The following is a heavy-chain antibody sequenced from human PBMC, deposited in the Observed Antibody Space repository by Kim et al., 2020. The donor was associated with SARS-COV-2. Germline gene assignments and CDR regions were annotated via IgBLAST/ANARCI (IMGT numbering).Heavy chain of an antibody. Sequence: SVKVSCKASGGTFSSYAISWVRQAPGQGLEWMGRIIPILGIANYAQKFQGRVTITADKSTSTAYMELSSLRSEDTAVYYCARDIMGMVRGVCYFDYWGQ. V-gene: IGHV1-69*04. D-gene: IGHD3-10*01. CDR3: ARDIMGMVRGVCYFDY. CDR1: GGTFSSYA. J-gene: IGHJ4*02. CDR2: IIPILGIA.